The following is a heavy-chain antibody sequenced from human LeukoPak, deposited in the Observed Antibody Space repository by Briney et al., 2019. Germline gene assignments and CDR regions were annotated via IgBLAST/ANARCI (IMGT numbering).Heavy chain of an antibody. CDR2: IYYSGST. V-gene: IGHV4-30-4*08. J-gene: IGHJ3*02. CDR3: AREGRSLGVVTIDAFDI. D-gene: IGHD3-3*01. Sequence: SWVRQPPGKGLEWIGYIYYSGSTYYNPSLKSRVTISLDTSKNQFSLKLSSLTAADTAVYYCAREGRSLGVVTIDAFDIWGQGTMVTVSS.